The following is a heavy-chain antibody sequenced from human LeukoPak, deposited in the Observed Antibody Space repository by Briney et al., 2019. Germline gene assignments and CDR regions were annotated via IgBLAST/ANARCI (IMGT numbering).Heavy chain of an antibody. J-gene: IGHJ4*02. Sequence: GGSLRLSCAAPGFTFSSYAMSWVRQAPGKGLEWVSAISGSGGSTYYADSVKGRFTISRDNSKNTLYLQMNSLRAEDTAVYYCAKPPVILERWLQSFDYWGQGTLVTVSS. CDR1: GFTFSSYA. CDR3: AKPPVILERWLQSFDY. V-gene: IGHV3-23*01. CDR2: ISGSGGST. D-gene: IGHD5-24*01.